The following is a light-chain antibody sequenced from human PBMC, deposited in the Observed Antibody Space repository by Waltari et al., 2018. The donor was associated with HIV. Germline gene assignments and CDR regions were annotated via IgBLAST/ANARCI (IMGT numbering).Light chain of an antibody. Sequence: QSVLTQPPSVSGAPGQRVIISCTGSSSSLGAGYDVHWYQQLPGPAPKVLIYANADRPPRVPGRFSGSNAGTSASLAMSGLQSEDESDYYCAAWEDSLNVWVFGGGTKLTV. J-gene: IGLJ3*02. CDR2: ANA. CDR1: SSSLGAGYD. CDR3: AAWEDSLNVWV. V-gene: IGLV1-40*01.